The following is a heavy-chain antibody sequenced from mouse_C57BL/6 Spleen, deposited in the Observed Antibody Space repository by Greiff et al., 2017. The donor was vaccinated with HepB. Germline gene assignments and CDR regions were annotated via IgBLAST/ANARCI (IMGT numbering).Heavy chain of an antibody. Sequence: EVQLQQSGPELVKPGASVKISCKASGYTFTDYYMNWVKQSHGKSLEWIGDINPNNGGTSYNQKFKGKATLTVDKSSSTAYMELRSLTSEDSAVYYCARRDGKGVYFDYWGQGTTLTVSS. CDR2: INPNNGGT. V-gene: IGHV1-26*01. D-gene: IGHD2-1*01. CDR3: ARRDGKGVYFDY. CDR1: GYTFTDYY. J-gene: IGHJ2*01.